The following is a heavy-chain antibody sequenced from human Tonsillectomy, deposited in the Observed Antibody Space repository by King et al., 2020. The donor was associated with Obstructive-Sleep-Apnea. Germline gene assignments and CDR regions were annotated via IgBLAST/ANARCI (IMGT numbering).Heavy chain of an antibody. CDR3: ARHISSSWEAMDV. Sequence: QLVQSGAEVKKPGECLKISCKGSGYSFTSYWIGWVRQMPGKGLEWMGIIYPGDSDTRYSPSFQGQGTISADKSISTAYLQWSSLKASDTAIYYCARHISSSWEAMDVWCQGITVTASS. J-gene: IGHJ6*02. CDR2: IYPGDSDT. D-gene: IGHD6-13*01. CDR1: GYSFTSYW. V-gene: IGHV5-51*01.